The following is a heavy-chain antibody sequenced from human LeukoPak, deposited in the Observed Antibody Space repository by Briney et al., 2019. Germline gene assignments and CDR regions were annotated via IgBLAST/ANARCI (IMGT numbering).Heavy chain of an antibody. CDR3: ASSSWYLNWFDP. CDR2: IYHSGST. CDR1: GGSISSSSYY. Sequence: SETLSLTCTVSGGSISSSSYYWGWIRQPPGKGLEWIGSIYHSGSTYYNPSLKSRVTISVDTSKNQFSLKLSSVTAADTAVYYCASSSWYLNWFDPWGQGTLVTVSS. D-gene: IGHD6-13*01. J-gene: IGHJ5*02. V-gene: IGHV4-39*07.